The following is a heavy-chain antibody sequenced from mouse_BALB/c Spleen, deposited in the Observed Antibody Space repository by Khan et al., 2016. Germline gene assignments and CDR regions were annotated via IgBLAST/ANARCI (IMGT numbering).Heavy chain of an antibody. J-gene: IGHJ1*01. Sequence: QVQLQQSGPGLVAPSQSLSITCTVSGFSLTGYGVNWVRQPPGKGLEWLGMIWGEGSTDYNSALNSRLSISKDNSTNQDFLKMNSLQTDDTASYFCASGGGTGTSGYFDVWGAGTTGTVSS. CDR2: IWGEGST. CDR1: GFSLTGYG. D-gene: IGHD4-1*01. CDR3: ASGGGTGTSGYFDV. V-gene: IGHV2-6-7*01.